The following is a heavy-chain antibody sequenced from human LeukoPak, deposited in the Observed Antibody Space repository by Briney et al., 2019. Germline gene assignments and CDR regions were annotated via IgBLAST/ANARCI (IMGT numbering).Heavy chain of an antibody. Sequence: GGSLRLSCAASGFIFSSYGMHWVRQAPGKGLEWVAFIRYDGIKKYYADSVKGRFTISSDNSKNTLYLQMNSLRAEDTGVYYCAKEGGHYYDSSGYQDYWGQGTLVTVSS. V-gene: IGHV3-30*02. CDR3: AKEGGHYYDSSGYQDY. CDR2: IRYDGIKK. CDR1: GFIFSSYG. J-gene: IGHJ4*02. D-gene: IGHD3-22*01.